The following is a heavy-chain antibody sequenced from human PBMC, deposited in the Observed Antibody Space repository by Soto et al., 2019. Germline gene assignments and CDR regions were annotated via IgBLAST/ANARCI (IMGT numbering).Heavy chain of an antibody. Sequence: EVQLVESGGGLIHPGGSLRLSCAASGFNVNRAYMHWVRQTPGKGLEWVASIYSGETTYYADSVRGRFTIYSDTSKNTLYFQLSSLRIEDTAVYYCTIDGRGLGRLSLFEYLCPGVLVTVSS. CDR1: GFNVNRAY. CDR2: IYSGETT. V-gene: IGHV3-53*01. J-gene: IGHJ4*02. D-gene: IGHD2-21*02. CDR3: TIDGRGLGRLSLFEY.